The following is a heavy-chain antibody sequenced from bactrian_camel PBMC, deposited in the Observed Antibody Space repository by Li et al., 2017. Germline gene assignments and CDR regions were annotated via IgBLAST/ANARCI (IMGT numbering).Heavy chain of an antibody. CDR3: ALSVSGSCQIEFTY. J-gene: IGHJ4*01. V-gene: IGHV3S40*01. CDR2: IRSKRFGGGT. Sequence: VQLVESGGGLVQPGGSLRLSCVASGFTFSSSGMTWVRQAPGKGLELVATIRSKRFGGGTDYADSVKGRFTGSHDKAKNMVYLQMTNLKPEDTGMYYCALSVSGSCQIEFTYWGQGTQVTVS. D-gene: IGHD2*01. CDR1: GFTFSSSG.